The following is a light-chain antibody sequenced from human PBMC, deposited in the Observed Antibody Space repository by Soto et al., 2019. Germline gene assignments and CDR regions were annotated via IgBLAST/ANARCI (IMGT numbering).Light chain of an antibody. CDR3: SSYTSSSTLVV. CDR2: GVS. CDR1: SSDVGGYNY. Sequence: QSALTQPASVSGSPGQSITISCTGTSSDVGGYNYVSWYQQHPGKAPKVMIYGVSYRPSGVSNRFSGSKSGNTASLTISGIQAEDEANYYCSSYTSSSTLVVFGGGTKLTVL. J-gene: IGLJ2*01. V-gene: IGLV2-14*01.